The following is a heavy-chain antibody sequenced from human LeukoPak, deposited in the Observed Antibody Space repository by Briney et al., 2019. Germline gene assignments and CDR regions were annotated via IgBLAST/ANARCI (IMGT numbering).Heavy chain of an antibody. Sequence: EGSLRLSCAASGFTVSSNYMSWVRQAPGKGLEWVSVIYSGGSTYYADSVKGRFTISRDNSKNTLYLQMNSLRAEDTAVYYCARDRRDYYDSSGYYYFDYWGQGTLVTVSS. J-gene: IGHJ4*02. D-gene: IGHD3-22*01. CDR3: ARDRRDYYDSSGYYYFDY. V-gene: IGHV3-66*01. CDR2: IYSGGST. CDR1: GFTVSSNY.